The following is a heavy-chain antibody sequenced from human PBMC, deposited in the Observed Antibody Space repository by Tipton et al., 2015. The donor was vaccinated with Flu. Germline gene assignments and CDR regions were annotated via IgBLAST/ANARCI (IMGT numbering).Heavy chain of an antibody. CDR1: GYSISSGYY. V-gene: IGHV4-38-2*02. CDR2: IYHSGST. CDR3: ARVVNNWNYFGGWFDP. J-gene: IGHJ5*02. D-gene: IGHD1-7*01. Sequence: TLSLTCTVSGYSISSGYYWGWIRQPPGKGLEWIVSIYHSGSTYYNPSLKSRVTISVDTSKNQFSLKLSSVTAADTAVYCCARVVNNWNYFGGWFDPWGQGTLVTVSS.